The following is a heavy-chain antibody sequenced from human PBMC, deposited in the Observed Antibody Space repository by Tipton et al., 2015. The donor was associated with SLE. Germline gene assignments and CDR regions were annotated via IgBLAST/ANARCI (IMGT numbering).Heavy chain of an antibody. Sequence: LRLSCTVSGDSFSSGSSSWNWVRQPAGKGLEWIGLIYNSGITNYNPSLQSRVTLSVDMSMNQFSLRLGSVTAADTGVYYCVKSVVVVSPRDYYYYMDVWGKGTTVTVSS. CDR1: GDSFSSGSSS. J-gene: IGHJ6*03. CDR3: VKSVVVVSPRDYYYYMDV. CDR2: IYNSGIT. D-gene: IGHD2-15*01. V-gene: IGHV4-61*02.